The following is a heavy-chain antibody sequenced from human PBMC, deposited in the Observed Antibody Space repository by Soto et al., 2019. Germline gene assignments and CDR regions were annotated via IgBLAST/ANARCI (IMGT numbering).Heavy chain of an antibody. J-gene: IGHJ6*03. CDR1: GGSFSDYY. Sequence: QVQLQQWGAGLLKPLETLSLTCAVYGGSFSDYYWSWIRQRPGKGLEWVGEINHGGSTNYSPSRKSRVAISVDTSKNQLSLKLRTVTAADTAVYYCARLTAVEPGRWGRYYYDYMDVWGKGTTVTVS. CDR3: ARLTAVEPGRWGRYYYDYMDV. CDR2: INHGGST. V-gene: IGHV4-34*01. D-gene: IGHD2-2*01.